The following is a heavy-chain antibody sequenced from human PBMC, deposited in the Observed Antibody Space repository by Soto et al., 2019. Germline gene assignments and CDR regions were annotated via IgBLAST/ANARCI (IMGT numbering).Heavy chain of an antibody. CDR3: ARVKATLYRHYYFDY. Sequence: GGSLRRSCAGSGFTFSSYAMSWVRQAPGKGLEWVSGIGASGAGTYYADSVKGRFTISRDNSKNTLHLQMNSLTAADTAVYFCARVKATLYRHYYFDYWGQGTPVTVS. CDR2: IGASGAGT. V-gene: IGHV3-23*01. D-gene: IGHD5-12*01. J-gene: IGHJ4*02. CDR1: GFTFSSYA.